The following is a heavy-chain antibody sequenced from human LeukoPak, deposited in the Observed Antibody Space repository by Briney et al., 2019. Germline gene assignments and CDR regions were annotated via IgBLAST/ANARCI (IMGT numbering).Heavy chain of an antibody. J-gene: IGHJ4*02. D-gene: IGHD6-25*01. CDR2: INPNSGGT. Sequence: ASVKVSCKASGYTFTSYDINWVRQATGQGLEWMGWINPNSGGTSYARRLQGRVTMTRDTSISTAYMELSSLRSDDTAVYYCARPGYTSGWIRGDFGHWGLGTLVTVSS. CDR3: ARPGYTSGWIRGDFGH. CDR1: GYTFTSYD. V-gene: IGHV1-2*02.